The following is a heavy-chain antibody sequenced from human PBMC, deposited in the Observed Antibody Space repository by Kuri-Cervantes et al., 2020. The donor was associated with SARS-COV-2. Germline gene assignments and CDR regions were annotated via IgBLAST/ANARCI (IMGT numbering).Heavy chain of an antibody. D-gene: IGHD6-25*01. Sequence: GESLKISCAASGSSFSDYGMSWVRQAPGKGLDWVSTISGSSGSTYYADSVKGRFTISRDNSKNTLFLQMNSLRAEDTAVYYCAKDQAAFGLWGRGTLVTVSS. V-gene: IGHV3-23*01. J-gene: IGHJ2*01. CDR1: GSSFSDYG. CDR3: AKDQAAFGL. CDR2: ISGSSGST.